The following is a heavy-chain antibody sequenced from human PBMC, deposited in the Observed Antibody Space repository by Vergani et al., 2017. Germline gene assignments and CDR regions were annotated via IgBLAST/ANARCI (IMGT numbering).Heavy chain of an antibody. CDR1: GFTFSSYS. CDR2: ISSSSSYI. V-gene: IGHV3-21*01. Sequence: EVQLVESGGGLVKPGGSLRLSCAASGFTFSSYSMNWVRQAPGKGLEWVSSISSSSSYIYYADSVKGRFTISRENAKNSLYLQMNSLRAEDTAVYYCARDGTAERYFDLWGRGTLVTVSS. D-gene: IGHD1-7*01. J-gene: IGHJ2*01. CDR3: ARDGTAERYFDL.